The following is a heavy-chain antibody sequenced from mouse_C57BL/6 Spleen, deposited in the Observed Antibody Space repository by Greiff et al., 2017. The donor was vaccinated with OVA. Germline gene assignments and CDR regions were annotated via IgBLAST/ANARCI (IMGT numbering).Heavy chain of an antibody. CDR1: GYSFTSYY. D-gene: IGHD1-1*01. Sequence: QVQLQQSGPELVKPGASVKISCKASGYSFTSYYIHWVKQRPGQGLEWIGWIYPGSGNTKYNEKFKGKATLTADTSSSTAYMQLSSLTSEDSAVYYCASYYGSSYGAMDYWGQGTSVTVSS. CDR3: ASYYGSSYGAMDY. J-gene: IGHJ4*01. CDR2: IYPGSGNT. V-gene: IGHV1-66*01.